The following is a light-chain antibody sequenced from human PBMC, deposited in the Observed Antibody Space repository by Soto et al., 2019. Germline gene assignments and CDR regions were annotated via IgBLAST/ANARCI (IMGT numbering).Light chain of an antibody. CDR1: QSVSNNF. Sequence: EVVLTQSPGTLSLSPGERATLSCRASQSVSNNFFAWYQQKPGQAPRLLIFGSSDRATAIPARFSGSGSGTDFTLTISRLEPEYFSVYYCQQYGSSPPYTFGRGTKLEIK. V-gene: IGKV3-20*01. CDR2: GSS. CDR3: QQYGSSPPYT. J-gene: IGKJ2*01.